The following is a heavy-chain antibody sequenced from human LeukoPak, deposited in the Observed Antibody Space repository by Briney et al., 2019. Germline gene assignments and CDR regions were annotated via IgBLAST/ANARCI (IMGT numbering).Heavy chain of an antibody. CDR3: ARVPMYYYGSGSYPGAFDI. CDR2: INRSGST. D-gene: IGHD3-10*01. Sequence: PSETLSLTCAVYGGSLSGYYWSWIRQPPGKGLEWIGEINRSGSTNYNPSLKSRVTISVDTSKNQFSLKLSSVTAADTAVYYCARVPMYYYGSGSYPGAFDIWGQGTMVTVSS. CDR1: GGSLSGYY. V-gene: IGHV4-34*01. J-gene: IGHJ3*02.